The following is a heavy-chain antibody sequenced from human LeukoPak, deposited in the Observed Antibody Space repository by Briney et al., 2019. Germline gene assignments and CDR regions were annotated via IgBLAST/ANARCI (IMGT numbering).Heavy chain of an antibody. Sequence: GGSLRLSCAASGFTFSSYSMNWVRQAPGKGLEWVSSISSSSSYIYYADSVKGRFTISRDNAKNSLCLQMNSLRAEDTAVYYCARVIRTTVTTSPNQDYWGQGTLVTVSS. CDR1: GFTFSSYS. CDR3: ARVIRTTVTTSPNQDY. V-gene: IGHV3-21*01. J-gene: IGHJ4*02. D-gene: IGHD4-17*01. CDR2: ISSSSSYI.